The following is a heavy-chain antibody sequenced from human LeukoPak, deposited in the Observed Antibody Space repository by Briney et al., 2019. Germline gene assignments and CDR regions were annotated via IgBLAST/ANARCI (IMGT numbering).Heavy chain of an antibody. Sequence: ASVKVSCKVSGYTLTELSMHWVRQAPGKGLEWMGGFDPEDGETIYAQKFQGRVTMTEDTSTDTAYMELSSLRSEDTAVYYCASYDSSGYYSPGWFDPWGQGTLVTVSS. J-gene: IGHJ5*02. CDR3: ASYDSSGYYSPGWFDP. CDR2: FDPEDGET. D-gene: IGHD3-22*01. CDR1: GYTLTELS. V-gene: IGHV1-24*01.